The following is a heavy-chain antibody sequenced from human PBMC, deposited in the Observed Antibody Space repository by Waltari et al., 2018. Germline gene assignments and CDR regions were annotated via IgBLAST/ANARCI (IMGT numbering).Heavy chain of an antibody. D-gene: IGHD5-18*01. Sequence: QAQLVQSGAEVKKYGASVKVSCTASGYTFTTFSIHWVRGAHGQRLEWMGWINAGKGDRKYSQKFQGRLTLTRDTSANTAYMVLSSLRSEDTAVYYCTRGIKRGYSSGPENFDYWGQGALVTVSS. J-gene: IGHJ4*02. CDR1: GYTFTTFS. CDR2: INAGKGDR. V-gene: IGHV1-3*01. CDR3: TRGIKRGYSSGPENFDY.